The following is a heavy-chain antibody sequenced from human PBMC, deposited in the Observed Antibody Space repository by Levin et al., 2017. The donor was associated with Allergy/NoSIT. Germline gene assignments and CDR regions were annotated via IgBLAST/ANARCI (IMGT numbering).Heavy chain of an antibody. V-gene: IGHV3-7*02. CDR3: AEGYCSGGSCYAGFQH. Sequence: GGSLRLSCAASGFTFSSYWMSWVRQAPGKGLEWVANIKQDGSEKYYVDSVKGRFTISRDNAKNSLYLQMNSLRAEDTAVYYCAEGYCSGGSCYAGFQHWGQGTLVTVSS. CDR1: GFTFSSYW. CDR2: IKQDGSEK. J-gene: IGHJ1*01. D-gene: IGHD2-15*01.